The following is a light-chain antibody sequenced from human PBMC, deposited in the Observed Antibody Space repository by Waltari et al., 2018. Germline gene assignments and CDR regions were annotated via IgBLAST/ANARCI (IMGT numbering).Light chain of an antibody. J-gene: IGKJ1*01. V-gene: IGKV3-20*01. CDR3: QQYGSSPT. Sequence: EIVLTQSPGTLSLSPGERATLSCRASQSVSSSYLAWYQQKPGQAPRLLIHGASSRAAGIPDRFSGSGSGTDVTLTISRLEPEDFAVYYCQQYGSSPTFGQGTKVEIK. CDR2: GAS. CDR1: QSVSSSY.